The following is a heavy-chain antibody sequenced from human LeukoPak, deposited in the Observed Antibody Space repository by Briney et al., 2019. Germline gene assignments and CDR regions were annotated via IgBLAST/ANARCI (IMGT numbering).Heavy chain of an antibody. Sequence: PGGSLRLSCAASGFTFSSYSMNWVRQAPGKGLEWVSSISSSSSYLYYADSVKGRFTISRDNAKNSLYLQMNSLRAEDTAVYYCASSQGYCSSTSCYTLNAFDIWGQGTMVTVSS. CDR2: ISSSSSYL. D-gene: IGHD2-2*01. CDR3: ASSQGYCSSTSCYTLNAFDI. CDR1: GFTFSSYS. V-gene: IGHV3-21*01. J-gene: IGHJ3*02.